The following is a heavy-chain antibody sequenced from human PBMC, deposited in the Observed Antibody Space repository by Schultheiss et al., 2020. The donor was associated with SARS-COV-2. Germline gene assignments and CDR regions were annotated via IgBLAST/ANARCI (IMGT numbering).Heavy chain of an antibody. CDR3: ARFKGGYSTGDWYFDL. V-gene: IGHV4-31*03. J-gene: IGHJ2*01. D-gene: IGHD5-18*01. CDR2: IYYSGST. Sequence: SETLSLTCTVSGGSISSGGYYWSWIRQHPGKGLEWIGYIYYSGSTYYNPSLKSRVTISVDTSKNQFSLNLSSVTTADTAVYYCARFKGGYSTGDWYFDLWGRGTLVTVSS. CDR1: GGSISSGGYY.